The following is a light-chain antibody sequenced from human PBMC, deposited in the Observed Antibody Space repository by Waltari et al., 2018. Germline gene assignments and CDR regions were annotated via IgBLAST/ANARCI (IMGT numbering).Light chain of an antibody. V-gene: IGKV1-5*01. CDR2: DTS. CDR1: QSIIRY. J-gene: IGKJ1*01. Sequence: DIQMTQSPSTLSASVGDRVTVTCRASQSIIRYLAWYQQKPGKAPKVLIHDTSNLESGVPSRFSGSGFGTEFTLTITSLQPDDLGTYYCQQYNSYSGTFGQGTKVEIK. CDR3: QQYNSYSGT.